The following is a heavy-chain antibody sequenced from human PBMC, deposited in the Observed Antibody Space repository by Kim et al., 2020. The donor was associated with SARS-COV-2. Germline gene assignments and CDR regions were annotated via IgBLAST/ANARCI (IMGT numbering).Heavy chain of an antibody. D-gene: IGHD3-16*02. J-gene: IGHJ4*02. CDR1: GFTFRHAW. CDR3: TGDDYLWGTFRP. Sequence: GGSLRLSCAASGFTFRHAWMSWVRQAPGRGLEWVGHIKSETDGGTTDYAAPVKDRFSISRDDSNKMLYLQMNSLNTEDTGVYYCTGDDYLWGTFRPWGQGTLVTVSS. V-gene: IGHV3-15*01. CDR2: IKSETDGGTT.